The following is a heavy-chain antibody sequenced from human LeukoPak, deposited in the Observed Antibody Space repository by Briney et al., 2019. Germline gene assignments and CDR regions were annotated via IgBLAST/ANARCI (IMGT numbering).Heavy chain of an antibody. J-gene: IGHJ3*02. Sequence: PSETLSLTCTVSGYSISSGYYWGWIRQSPGKGLEWIAEISQNGDSNYNMSLKSRVTISLDKSKNQVSLKLNSVTAADTAVYYCARALGAFDIWGQGTTVTVSS. CDR2: ISQNGDS. CDR3: ARALGAFDI. V-gene: IGHV4-38-2*02. CDR1: GYSISSGYY.